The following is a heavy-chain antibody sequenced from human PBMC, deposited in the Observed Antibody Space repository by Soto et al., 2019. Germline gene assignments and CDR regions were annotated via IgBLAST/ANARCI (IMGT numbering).Heavy chain of an antibody. CDR3: ARVDYYYDSSGYYPPGAFDI. Sequence: GGSLRPSCAASGFTFSDYYMSWIRQAPGKGLEWVSYISSSSSYTNYADSVKGRFTISRDNAKNSLYLQMNSLRAEDTAVYYCARVDYYYDSSGYYPPGAFDIWGQGTMVTLSS. CDR1: GFTFSDYY. J-gene: IGHJ3*02. D-gene: IGHD3-22*01. V-gene: IGHV3-11*05. CDR2: ISSSSSYT.